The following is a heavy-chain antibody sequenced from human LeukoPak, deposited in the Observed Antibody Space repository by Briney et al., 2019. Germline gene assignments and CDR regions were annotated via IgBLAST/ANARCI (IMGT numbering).Heavy chain of an antibody. CDR2: ISSGGSPM. J-gene: IGHJ4*02. D-gene: IGHD3-22*01. CDR1: GFTFSDHF. CDR3: VRDSHYYDTTDPKYRLDY. V-gene: IGHV3-11*04. Sequence: PGGSLRPSCAASGFTFSDHFMSWIRQSPGKGLEWVAYISSGGSPMYYVDSVKGRSTISRDNAKNSLYLEIHSLRVEDTGVYYCVRDSHYYDTTDPKYRLDYWGQGTLVSVSS.